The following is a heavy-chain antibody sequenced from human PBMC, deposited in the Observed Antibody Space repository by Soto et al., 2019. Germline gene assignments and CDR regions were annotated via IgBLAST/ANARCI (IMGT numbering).Heavy chain of an antibody. V-gene: IGHV4-30-4*01. CDR3: VTVNLVGAAYDFCY. D-gene: IGHD1-26*01. CDR2: VYYSGTT. J-gene: IGHJ4*02. CDR1: GGSIRNGDYY. Sequence: QVQLQEWGPGLVKPSQTLSLTCTVSGGSIRNGDYYWGWIRQPPGKGLEWIGYVYYSGTTYSHPSLESRVTISVDTSENEFSLRLSSVTAAGTAVYYCVTVNLVGAAYDFCYWGPGTLVTVSS.